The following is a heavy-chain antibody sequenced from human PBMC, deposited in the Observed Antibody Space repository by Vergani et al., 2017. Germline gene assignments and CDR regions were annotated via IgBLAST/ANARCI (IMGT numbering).Heavy chain of an antibody. J-gene: IGHJ1*01. D-gene: IGHD4-23*01. CDR2: INAGNGNT. CDR1: GYTFTSYA. V-gene: IGHV1-3*01. Sequence: QVQLVQSGAEVKKPGASVKVSCKASGYTFTSYAMHWVRQAPGQRLEWMGWINAGNGNTKYSQKFQGRVTITRDTSASTAYMELSSLRSEDTAVYYCARGRDGGPWYDAGFQHWGQGTLVTVSS. CDR3: ARGRDGGPWYDAGFQH.